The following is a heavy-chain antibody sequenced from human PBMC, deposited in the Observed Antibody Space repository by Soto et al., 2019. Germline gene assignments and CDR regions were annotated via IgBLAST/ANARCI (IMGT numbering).Heavy chain of an antibody. Sequence: QVQLVQSGAEVKNPGYLVKVSCKVSGGTFSSYAISWVRQAPGQGLEWMGGIIPICGTANYAQKFQGRDTITADESKSTVYRELRRVISEDAALYYCARGRGTFGGVIVGGWFDPWGQGTLVTVSS. CDR2: IIPICGTA. CDR3: ARGRGTFGGVIVGGWFDP. V-gene: IGHV1-69*01. D-gene: IGHD3-16*02. J-gene: IGHJ5*02. CDR1: GGTFSSYA.